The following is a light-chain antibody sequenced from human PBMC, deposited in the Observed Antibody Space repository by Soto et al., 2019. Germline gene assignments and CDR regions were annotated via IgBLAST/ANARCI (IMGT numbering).Light chain of an antibody. CDR3: SSYAGRYSVV. V-gene: IGLV2-11*01. Sequence: QSVLTQPRSVSGSRGQSVTITCSGTSSDVGYYNYVSWYQQHPGRAPKLIIYDVSKRPAGVPDRFSGSKPGNTASLTISGLQADDEADYYCSSYAGRYSVVFGGGTKVTVL. CDR1: SSDVGYYNY. J-gene: IGLJ2*01. CDR2: DVS.